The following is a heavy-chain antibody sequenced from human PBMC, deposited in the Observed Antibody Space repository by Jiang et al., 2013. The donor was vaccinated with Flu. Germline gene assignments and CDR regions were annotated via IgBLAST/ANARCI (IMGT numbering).Heavy chain of an antibody. CDR3: ARDQGVAGTVHQEDY. CDR2: ISYDGSNK. D-gene: IGHD6-19*01. CDR1: GFTFSSYA. V-gene: IGHV3-30-3*01. J-gene: IGHJ4*02. Sequence: VQLVESGGGLVQPGGSLRLSCAASGFTFSSYAMSWVRQAPGKGLEWVAVISYDGSNKYYADSVKGRFTISRDNSKNTLYLQMNSLRAEDTAVYYCARDQGVAGTVHQEDYWGQGTL.